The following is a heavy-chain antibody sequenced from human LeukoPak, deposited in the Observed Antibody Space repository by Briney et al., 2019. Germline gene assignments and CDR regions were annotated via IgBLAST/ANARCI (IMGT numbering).Heavy chain of an antibody. Sequence: PSETLSLTCAVYGGSFSGYYWSWIRQPPGKGLEWIGEINHSGSTNYNPSLKSRVTISVDTSKNQFSLKLSSVTAADTAVYYCARGFGVVSPIDYWGQGTLVTVSS. J-gene: IGHJ4*02. CDR3: ARGFGVVSPIDY. CDR1: GGSFSGYY. D-gene: IGHD3-3*01. V-gene: IGHV4-34*01. CDR2: INHSGST.